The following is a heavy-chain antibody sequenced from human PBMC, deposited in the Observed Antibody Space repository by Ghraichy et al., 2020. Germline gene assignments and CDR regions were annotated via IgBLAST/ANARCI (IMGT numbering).Heavy chain of an antibody. J-gene: IGHJ4*02. CDR1: GFTFSYYS. D-gene: IGHD2-15*01. CDR2: IISSSTTI. CDR3: ARGSDCSDATPPESDY. Sequence: GGSLRLSCAAFGFTFSYYSMHWVRLAPGKAPECVSYIISSSTTIYYADSVEGRFTISRDNAKSSLYLQMNSLRDEDTAFYYCARGSDCSDATPPESDYWGQGTLVTVSS. V-gene: IGHV3-48*02.